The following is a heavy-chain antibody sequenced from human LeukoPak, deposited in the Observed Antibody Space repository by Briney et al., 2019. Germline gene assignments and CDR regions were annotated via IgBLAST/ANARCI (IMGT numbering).Heavy chain of an antibody. Sequence: PGGSRRLSCAASGFTFSNAWMSWVRQAPGKGLEWVGRIKSKTDGGTTDYAAPVKGRFTISRDDSKNTLYLQMNRLKTEDTAVYYCTVQPSQWLAQGDYWGQGTLVTVSS. CDR3: TVQPSQWLAQGDY. J-gene: IGHJ4*02. CDR2: IKSKTDGGTT. D-gene: IGHD6-19*01. CDR1: GFTFSNAW. V-gene: IGHV3-15*01.